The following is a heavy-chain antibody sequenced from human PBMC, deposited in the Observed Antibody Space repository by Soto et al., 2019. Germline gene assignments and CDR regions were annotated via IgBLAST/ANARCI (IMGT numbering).Heavy chain of an antibody. J-gene: IGHJ4*02. D-gene: IGHD2-2*01. CDR1: GGSISSYY. Sequence: QVQLQESGPGLVKPSETLSLTCTVSGGSISSYYWSWIRQPPGKALEWIGYIYHSGSTNYNPSLKSRVTISVDTSKNQLSLNLSSVTAADTAVYYCATKPPHSTVWYYFDDWGQGALVTVTS. V-gene: IGHV4-59*03. CDR3: ATKPPHSTVWYYFDD. CDR2: IYHSGST.